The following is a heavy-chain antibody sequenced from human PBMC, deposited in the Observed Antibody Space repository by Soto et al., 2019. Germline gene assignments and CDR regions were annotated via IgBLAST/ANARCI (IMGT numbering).Heavy chain of an antibody. CDR1: VFILNNAW. J-gene: IGHJ4*02. D-gene: IGHD3-9*01. Sequence: SRWSLRLSCAASVFILNNAWMSWFRQATGKGLEWVGRIKRKADGGTIDYAAPVQGRFTISRDDSKNTLYLQMNSLKTEDTAVYFCVTLNGYSIDYWGQGTLVTVSS. V-gene: IGHV3-15*01. CDR3: VTLNGYSIDY. CDR2: IKRKADGGTI.